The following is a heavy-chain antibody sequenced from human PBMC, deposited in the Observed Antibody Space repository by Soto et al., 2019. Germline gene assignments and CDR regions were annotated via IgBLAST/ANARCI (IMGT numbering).Heavy chain of an antibody. D-gene: IGHD3-22*01. CDR2: IYHSGST. CDR3: ARVVSEYYYDSSGPRVSFDI. V-gene: IGHV4-4*02. CDR1: GGSISSSNW. J-gene: IGHJ3*02. Sequence: SGTLSLTCAVSGGSISSSNWWSWVRQPPGKGLEWIGEIYHSGSTNYNPSLKSRVTISVDTSKNQFSLKLSSVTAADTAVYYCARVVSEYYYDSSGPRVSFDIWGQGAMVTVSS.